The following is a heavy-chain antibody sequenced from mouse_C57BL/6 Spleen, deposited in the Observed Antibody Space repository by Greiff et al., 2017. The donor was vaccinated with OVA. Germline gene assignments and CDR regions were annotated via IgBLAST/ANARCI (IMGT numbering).Heavy chain of an antibody. CDR1: GYTFTSYW. J-gene: IGHJ4*01. CDR2: IYPSNGGT. Sequence: QVQLQQPGTELVKPGASVKLSCKASGYTFTSYWMHWVKQRPGQGLEWIGNIYPSNGGTNYNEKFKSKATLTVDTSSRTAYMQLSSLTSEASAVYDCARGGAVVGGMDFWGKGTSVTVSS. D-gene: IGHD1-1*01. V-gene: IGHV1-53*01. CDR3: ARGGAVVGGMDF.